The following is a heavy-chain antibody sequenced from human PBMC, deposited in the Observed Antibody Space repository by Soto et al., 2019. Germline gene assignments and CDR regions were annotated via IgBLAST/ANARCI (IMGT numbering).Heavy chain of an antibody. D-gene: IGHD2-2*01. Sequence: GGSLRLSCAASGFTFNNYAMDWVRQAPGKGLEWVSAITDSGDDTYYIDSVKGRFTISRDNSKSTLYLQMNSLRAEDTAIYYCAKLGSSSWSPHYYFDYWGQGTLVTVSS. V-gene: IGHV3-23*01. CDR1: GFTFNNYA. CDR2: ITDSGDDT. J-gene: IGHJ4*02. CDR3: AKLGSSSWSPHYYFDY.